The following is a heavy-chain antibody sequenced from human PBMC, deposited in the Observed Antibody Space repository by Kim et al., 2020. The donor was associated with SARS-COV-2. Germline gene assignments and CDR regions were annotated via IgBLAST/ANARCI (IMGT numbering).Heavy chain of an antibody. CDR2: INHSGST. CDR1: GGSFSGYY. CDR3: ARSHSPHQDSDLDY. V-gene: IGHV4-34*01. D-gene: IGHD2-21*01. Sequence: SETLSLTCAVYGGSFSGYYWSWIRQPPGKGLEWIGEINHSGSTNYNPSLKSRVTISVDTSKNQFSLKLSSVTAADTAVYYCARSHSPHQDSDLDYWGQGTLVTVSS. J-gene: IGHJ4*02.